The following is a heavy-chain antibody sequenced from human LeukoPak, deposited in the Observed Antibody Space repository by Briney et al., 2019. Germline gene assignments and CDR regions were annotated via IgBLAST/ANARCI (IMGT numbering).Heavy chain of an antibody. V-gene: IGHV3-74*01. CDR3: ARGRGGSYHY. J-gene: IGHJ4*02. Sequence: GGSLRLSCAASGFTFSNDWMHWVRHAPGKGLVWVSRINTDGSTTTYADSVKGRFTISRDNAKNTLYLQMNSLRVEDTAVYYCARGRGGSYHYWGQGTLVTVSS. D-gene: IGHD1-26*01. CDR1: GFTFSNDW. CDR2: INTDGSTT.